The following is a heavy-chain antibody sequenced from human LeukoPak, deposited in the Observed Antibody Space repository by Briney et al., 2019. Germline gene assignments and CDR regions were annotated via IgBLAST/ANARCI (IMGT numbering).Heavy chain of an antibody. J-gene: IGHJ4*02. CDR3: AKGQSYYYDSSGYAPFVY. D-gene: IGHD3-22*01. Sequence: GSMRLSRAASGFTFSSYGMHWVRQAPGKGLDGVAFIRYDGSNKYYADSVKGRFTISRDNSKNTLYLQMNSLRAEDTAVYYCAKGQSYYYDSSGYAPFVYWWQGSLVIVSS. CDR2: IRYDGSNK. CDR1: GFTFSSYG. V-gene: IGHV3-30*02.